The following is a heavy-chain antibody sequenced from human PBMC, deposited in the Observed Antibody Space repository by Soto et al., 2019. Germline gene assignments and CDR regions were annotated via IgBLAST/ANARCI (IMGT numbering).Heavy chain of an antibody. D-gene: IGHD3-22*01. CDR3: ARDRRNSDYLTPRFSGDMDA. CDR2: IMNSGGTI. V-gene: IGHV3-48*02. J-gene: IGHJ6*02. CDR1: GFTFSSHS. Sequence: EVQLAESGGGLIQPGGSLRLSCVASGFTFSSHSMNWVRQVPGKGLEWVSWIMNSGGTIYYADSVKGRFTISRDNANNSLYLQTNILRDEDTVVYYCARDRRNSDYLTPRFSGDMDAWGQGTTVTVSS.